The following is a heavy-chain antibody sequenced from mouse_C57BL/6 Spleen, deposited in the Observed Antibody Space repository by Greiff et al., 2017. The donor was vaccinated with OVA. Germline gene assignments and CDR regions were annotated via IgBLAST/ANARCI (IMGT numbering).Heavy chain of an antibody. D-gene: IGHD4-1*01. J-gene: IGHJ2*01. CDR2: ISYDGSN. V-gene: IGHV3-6*01. CDR3: ARAELGRFDY. Sequence: ESGPGLVKPSQSLSLTCSVTGYSITSGYYWNWIRQLPGNKLEWMGYISYDGSNNYNPSLKNRISITRDTSKNQFFLKLNSVTTEDTATYYCARAELGRFDYWGQGTTLTVSS. CDR1: GYSITSGYY.